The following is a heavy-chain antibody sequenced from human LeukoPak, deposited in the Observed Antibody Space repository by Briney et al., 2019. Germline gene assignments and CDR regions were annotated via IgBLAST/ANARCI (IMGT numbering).Heavy chain of an antibody. CDR3: ASNLAAVDAFDI. CDR1: GGSISSYY. V-gene: IGHV4-59*08. Sequence: SETLSLTCTVSGGSISSYYWSWIRQPPGKGLEWIGYIYYSGSTNYNPSLKSRVTISVDTSKNQFSLNLYSVTAADTAVYYCASNLAAVDAFDIWGQGTMVTVSS. D-gene: IGHD6-13*01. CDR2: IYYSGST. J-gene: IGHJ3*02.